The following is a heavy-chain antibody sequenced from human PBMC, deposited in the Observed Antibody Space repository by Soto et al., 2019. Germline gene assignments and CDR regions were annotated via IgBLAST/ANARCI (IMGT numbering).Heavy chain of an antibody. CDR1: GFTFSSYS. Sequence: EVQLVESGGGLVQPGGSLRLSCAASGFTFSSYSMNWVRQAPGKGLEWVSYISSSSSTIYYADSVKGRFTISRDNAKNSLYLQMNSLRAEDTAVYDCAREGYCSSTSCSLDAFDIWGQETMVTVSS. CDR2: ISSSSSTI. V-gene: IGHV3-48*01. CDR3: AREGYCSSTSCSLDAFDI. D-gene: IGHD2-2*01. J-gene: IGHJ3*02.